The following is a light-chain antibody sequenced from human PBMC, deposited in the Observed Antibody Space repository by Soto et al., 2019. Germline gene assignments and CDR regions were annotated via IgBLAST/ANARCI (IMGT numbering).Light chain of an antibody. CDR2: ENN. CDR1: SSNIGNNY. CDR3: GTWDSSLSAG. V-gene: IGLV1-51*02. Sequence: QSVLTQPPSVSAAPGQTVTISCSGSSSNIGNNYVSWYQQLPGTAPKLLIYENNKRPSGIPDRFSGSKSGTSATLGITGLQTGDEADYYYGTWDSSLSAGFGGGTKLTVL. J-gene: IGLJ2*01.